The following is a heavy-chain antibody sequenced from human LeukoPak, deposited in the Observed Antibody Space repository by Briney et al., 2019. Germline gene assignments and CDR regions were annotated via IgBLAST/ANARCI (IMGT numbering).Heavy chain of an antibody. CDR2: IYYSGST. Sequence: PSETLSLTCTVSGGSISSYYWSWIRQPPGKGLEWIGYIYYSGSTNYNPSLKSRVTISVDTSKNQFSLKLTSVTAADTAVYYCARDGGSIAVAGGYYFDYWGQGTLVTVSS. CDR3: ARDGGSIAVAGGYYFDY. J-gene: IGHJ4*02. CDR1: GGSISSYY. D-gene: IGHD6-19*01. V-gene: IGHV4-59*01.